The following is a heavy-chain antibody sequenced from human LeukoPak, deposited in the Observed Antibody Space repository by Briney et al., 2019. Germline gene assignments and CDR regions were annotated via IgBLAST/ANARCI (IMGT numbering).Heavy chain of an antibody. CDR2: INHSRST. Sequence: PSETLSLTCAVYGGSFSGYYWSWIRQPPGKGLEWIGEINHSRSTNYNPSLKSRVTISVDTSKNQFSLKLSSVTAADTAVYYCARGTSIAALYYFDYWGQGTLVTVSS. CDR3: ARGTSIAALYYFDY. CDR1: GGSFSGYY. J-gene: IGHJ4*02. D-gene: IGHD6-6*01. V-gene: IGHV4-34*01.